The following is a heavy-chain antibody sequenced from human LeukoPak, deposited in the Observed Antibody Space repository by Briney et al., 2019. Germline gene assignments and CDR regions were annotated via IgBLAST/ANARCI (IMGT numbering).Heavy chain of an antibody. Sequence: SETLSLTCTVSGGSVSSGNYYWSWIRQPPGKGLEWIGYIYYSGSTNYNPSLKSRVTISVDTSKNQFSLKLSSVTAADTAVYYCARKFPDNGGNSPLYWYFDLWGRGTLVTVSS. D-gene: IGHD4-23*01. J-gene: IGHJ2*01. V-gene: IGHV4-61*01. CDR3: ARKFPDNGGNSPLYWYFDL. CDR2: IYYSGST. CDR1: GGSVSSGNYY.